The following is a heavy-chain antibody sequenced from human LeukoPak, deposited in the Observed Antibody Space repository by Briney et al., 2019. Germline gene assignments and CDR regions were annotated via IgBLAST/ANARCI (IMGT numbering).Heavy chain of an antibody. CDR3: ARVGPVITIFGANNYFDY. Sequence: SETLSLTCTVSGYSISNGYYWGWIRQPPGKGLEWIGSIYHSGSTYYNPSLKSRVTISVDTSKNQFSLKLSSVTAADTAVYYCARVGPVITIFGANNYFDYWGQGTLVTVSS. J-gene: IGHJ4*02. CDR1: GYSISNGYY. V-gene: IGHV4-38-2*02. CDR2: IYHSGST. D-gene: IGHD3-3*01.